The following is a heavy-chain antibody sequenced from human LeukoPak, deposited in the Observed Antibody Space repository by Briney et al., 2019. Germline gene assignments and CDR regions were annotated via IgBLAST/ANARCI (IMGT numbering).Heavy chain of an antibody. CDR2: IYYSGST. V-gene: IGHV4-59*01. CDR3: ARGGTAVVTPYAFDI. J-gene: IGHJ3*02. D-gene: IGHD4-23*01. CDR1: GGSISTYY. Sequence: SETLSLTCSVSGGSISTYYWSWIRQPPGKGLEWIGYIYYSGSTNYNPSVKSRVTMSVDTSKKQFSLNLSSLTAADTAVYYCARGGTAVVTPYAFDIWGQGTMVTVSS.